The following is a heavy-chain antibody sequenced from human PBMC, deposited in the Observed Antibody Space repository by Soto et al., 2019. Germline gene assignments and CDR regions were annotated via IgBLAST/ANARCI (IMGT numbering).Heavy chain of an antibody. CDR2: VFHSGIT. Sequence: VQLRESGPGQVKTSGTLSLTCAVSGGSMKTTNWWSWVRQPPAKGLEWIGGVFHSGITRYNPSPKSRATVSVETSKNQFFLNLASVTAADTAVYYCTKDEAGSPFRYWGQGALVTVSS. D-gene: IGHD3-10*01. J-gene: IGHJ4*02. CDR1: GGSMKTTNW. CDR3: TKDEAGSPFRY. V-gene: IGHV4-4*02.